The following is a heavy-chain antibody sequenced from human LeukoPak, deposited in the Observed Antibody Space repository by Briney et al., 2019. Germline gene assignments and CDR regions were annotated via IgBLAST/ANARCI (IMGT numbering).Heavy chain of an antibody. J-gene: IGHJ5*02. CDR1: GGSFSGYY. V-gene: IGHV4-34*01. CDR2: INHSGST. Sequence: PSETLSLTCAVYGGSFSGYYWSWIRQPPGKGLEWIGEINHSGSTNYNPSLKSRVTISVDTSKNQFSLKLSAATAADTAVYYCARTEPYYDFWSGYAGRRFDPWGQGTLVTVPS. D-gene: IGHD3-3*01. CDR3: ARTEPYYDFWSGYAGRRFDP.